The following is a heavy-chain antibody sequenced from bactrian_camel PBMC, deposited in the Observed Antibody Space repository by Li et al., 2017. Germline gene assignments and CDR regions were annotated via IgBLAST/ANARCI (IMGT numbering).Heavy chain of an antibody. J-gene: IGHJ4*01. Sequence: VQLVESGGGSVEAGRSLRLSCEYSGHFSATAWMGWFRQAPGKEREGVAAIDSDGTTLYLPAVEGRFTSSRDNAKNTMYLQMNILKPDDTAVYYCVKSGFETYDGSWWMFDYWGQGTQVTVS. D-gene: IGHD6*01. CDR2: IDSDGTT. CDR1: GHFSATA. V-gene: IGHV3S53*01. CDR3: VKSGFETYDGSWWMFDY.